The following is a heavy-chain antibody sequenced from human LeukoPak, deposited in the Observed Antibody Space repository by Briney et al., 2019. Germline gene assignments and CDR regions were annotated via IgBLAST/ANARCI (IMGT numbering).Heavy chain of an antibody. V-gene: IGHV4-59*01. CDR1: GGSISNFH. CDR2: VYYIGST. Sequence: SETLSLTCTVSGGSISNFHWTWIRQSPGKGLEWIGYVYYIGSTSYNPSLKSRVTISLDTSKNQFSLKLSSVTAADTAVYYCARQGAFDIWGQGTMVTVSS. J-gene: IGHJ3*02. CDR3: ARQGAFDI.